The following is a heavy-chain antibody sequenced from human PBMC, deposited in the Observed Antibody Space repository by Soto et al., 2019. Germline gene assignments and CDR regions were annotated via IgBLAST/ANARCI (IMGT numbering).Heavy chain of an antibody. Sequence: QVQLQESGPGLVKPSETLSLTCTVSGGSVSSGSYYWSWIRQPPGKGLEWIGYIYYSGSPNYNPSLKRRVAISVDTSKNQFSLKLSSVTAADTAVYYCARFLGWYYAFDIWGQGTSVTVSS. CDR3: ARFLGWYYAFDI. CDR1: GGSVSSGSYY. CDR2: IYYSGSP. J-gene: IGHJ3*02. D-gene: IGHD6-19*01. V-gene: IGHV4-61*01.